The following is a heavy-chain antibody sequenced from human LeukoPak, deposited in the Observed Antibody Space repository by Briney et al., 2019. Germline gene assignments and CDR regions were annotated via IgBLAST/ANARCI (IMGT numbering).Heavy chain of an antibody. CDR1: GGSFSSYY. CDR3: ARPLGYCRGGSCYGDAFDI. CDR2: IHYSGRT. Sequence: SETLSLTWTVSGGSFSSYYWGWIRQPPGKRLEWIGSIHYSGRTYDNPSLKSRVTISLDTSKNHFSLKLSSVTAADTAVYYCARPLGYCRGGSCYGDAFDIWGQGTMVTVSS. D-gene: IGHD2-15*01. J-gene: IGHJ3*02. V-gene: IGHV4-39*02.